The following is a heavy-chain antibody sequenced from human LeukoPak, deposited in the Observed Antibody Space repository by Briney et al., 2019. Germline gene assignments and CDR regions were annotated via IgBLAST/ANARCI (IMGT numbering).Heavy chain of an antibody. V-gene: IGHV3-9*01. Sequence: GGSLRLSCAASGFTFDDYAMHWVRQAPGMGLEWVSGISWNSGSIGYADSVKGRFTISRDNAKNSLYLQMNSLRAEDTALYYCAKDPGSSGWYYFDYWGQGTLVTVSS. CDR3: AKDPGSSGWYYFDY. CDR1: GFTFDDYA. J-gene: IGHJ4*02. CDR2: ISWNSGSI. D-gene: IGHD6-19*01.